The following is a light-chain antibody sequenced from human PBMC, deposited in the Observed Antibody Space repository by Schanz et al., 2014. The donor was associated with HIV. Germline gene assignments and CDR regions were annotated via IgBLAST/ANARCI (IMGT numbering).Light chain of an antibody. V-gene: IGKV3-20*01. CDR2: SAS. Sequence: EIVLTQSPDTLSLSPGERATLSCRASQSVSSYLAWYQQKRGQVPRLLIYSASRRANGIPDRFSGSGSGTAFTLSISRLEPEDFAVYYCQHYGSSFGPGTKVDIK. CDR1: QSVSSY. J-gene: IGKJ3*01. CDR3: QHYGSS.